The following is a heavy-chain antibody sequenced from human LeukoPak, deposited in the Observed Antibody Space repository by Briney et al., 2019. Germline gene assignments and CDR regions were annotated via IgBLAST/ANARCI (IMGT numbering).Heavy chain of an antibody. CDR2: IIPIFGTA. Sequence: GASVKVSCKASGGTFSSYAISWVRQAPGQGLEWMGGIIPIFGTANYAQKFQGRVTITADESTSTAYMELSSLRSEDTAVYYCARVWDYYSSGNKAYYGMDVWGRGTTVTVSS. J-gene: IGHJ6*04. CDR3: ARVWDYYSSGNKAYYGMDV. D-gene: IGHD3-10*01. V-gene: IGHV1-69*13. CDR1: GGTFSSYA.